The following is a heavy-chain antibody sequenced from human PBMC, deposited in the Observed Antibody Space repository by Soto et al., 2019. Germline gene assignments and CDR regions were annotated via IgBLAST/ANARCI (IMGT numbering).Heavy chain of an antibody. CDR1: GGSISSGDYS. Sequence: ASETLSLTFAVSGGSISSGDYSWSWIRQPPGKGLEWIGYIYLIGSTYYSPSLKSRVTISIDRSKNQFSLNLSSVTAADTAVYYCARAGPGFCTNGACWFDPWGQGTLVTVSS. V-gene: IGHV4-30-2*01. J-gene: IGHJ5*02. D-gene: IGHD2-8*01. CDR2: IYLIGST. CDR3: ARAGPGFCTNGACWFDP.